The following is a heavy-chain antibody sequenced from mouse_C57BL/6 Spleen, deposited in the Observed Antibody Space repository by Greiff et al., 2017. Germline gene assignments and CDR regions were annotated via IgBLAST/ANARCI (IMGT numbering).Heavy chain of an antibody. CDR2: IHPNSGST. V-gene: IGHV1-64*01. CDR1: GYTFTSYR. Sequence: QVQLKQPGAELVKPGASVTLSCKASGYTFTSYRMHWVKQRPGQGLEWIGMIHPNSGSTNYNEKFKGKATLTVAKSSSTAYMQLSSLTSEDSSVYYCAPFYDGYFYFDYWGQGTTLTVSS. J-gene: IGHJ2*01. D-gene: IGHD2-3*01. CDR3: APFYDGYFYFDY.